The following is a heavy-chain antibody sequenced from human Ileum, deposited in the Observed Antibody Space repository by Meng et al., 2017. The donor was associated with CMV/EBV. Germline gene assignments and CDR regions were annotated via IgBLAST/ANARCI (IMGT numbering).Heavy chain of an antibody. CDR3: AREQIPWIQLRDGFDP. V-gene: IGHV3-30*04. J-gene: IGHJ5*02. CDR2: ISYDGSNK. D-gene: IGHD5-18*01. CDR1: GFTFSRYA. Sequence: SGFTFSRYAMICVRRAPGKGVEWVAVISYDGSNKYYADSVKGRFTIARDNSKNTLYLQMNSLRAEDTAVYYCAREQIPWIQLRDGFDPWGQGTLVTVSS.